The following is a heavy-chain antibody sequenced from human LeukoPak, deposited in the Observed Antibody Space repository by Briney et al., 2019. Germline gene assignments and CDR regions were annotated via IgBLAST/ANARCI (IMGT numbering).Heavy chain of an antibody. J-gene: IGHJ4*02. D-gene: IGHD6-6*01. CDR3: ARKEGSIAARIDY. Sequence: KPSETLSLPCAVSGYSISSGYYWGWIRPPPGKGLEWIGSIYHSGSTYYNPSLKSRVTISVDTSKNQFSLKLSSVTAAVTAVYYCARKEGSIAARIDYWGQGTLVTVSS. CDR2: IYHSGST. V-gene: IGHV4-38-2*01. CDR1: GYSISSGYY.